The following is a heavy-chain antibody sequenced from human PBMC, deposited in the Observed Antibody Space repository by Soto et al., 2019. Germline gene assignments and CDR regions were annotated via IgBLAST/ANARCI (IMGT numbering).Heavy chain of an antibody. CDR2: IIPIPGIA. Sequence: SVKVSCKASGGTFSSYTISWVRQAPGQGLEWMGRIIPIPGIANYAQKFQGRVTITADKSTSTAYMELSSLRSEDTAVYYCARGHPHPEGLDPWGQGTLVTVSS. V-gene: IGHV1-69*02. CDR1: GGTFSSYT. J-gene: IGHJ5*02. CDR3: ARGHPHPEGLDP.